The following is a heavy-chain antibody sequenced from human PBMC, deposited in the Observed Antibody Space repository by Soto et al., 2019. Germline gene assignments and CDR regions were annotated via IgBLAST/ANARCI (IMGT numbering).Heavy chain of an antibody. V-gene: IGHV4-4*07. Sequence: QVQLQESGPGLVKPSETLSLTCTVSGGSISSYYWSWIRQPAGKGLEWIGRNYNSGSTNYNPSLKRRVTMAVNTSKNQFSLKLSSVTAADTAVYYSARDRVGTRGDAFDIWGQGTMVTVSS. D-gene: IGHD1-26*01. CDR2: NYNSGST. CDR1: GGSISSYY. J-gene: IGHJ3*02. CDR3: ARDRVGTRGDAFDI.